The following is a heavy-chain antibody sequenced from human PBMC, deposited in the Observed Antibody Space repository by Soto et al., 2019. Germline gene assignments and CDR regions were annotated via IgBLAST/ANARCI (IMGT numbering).Heavy chain of an antibody. CDR1: GFGFGGKT. D-gene: IGHD2-2*02. Sequence: GGSLRLSCAASGFGFGGKTMYWVRQAPGRGLEWVALIAPDGSQIYYADSVKGRFTISRDNSKNTLYLQMDSLRAEDTSLYLCATDIHATWLLNSWGQGTLVTVSS. J-gene: IGHJ5*02. CDR3: ATDIHATWLLNS. CDR2: IAPDGSQI. V-gene: IGHV3-30-3*01.